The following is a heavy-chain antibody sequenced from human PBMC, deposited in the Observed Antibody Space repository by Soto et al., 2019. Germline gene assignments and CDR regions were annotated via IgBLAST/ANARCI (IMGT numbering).Heavy chain of an antibody. CDR3: AREGVPYGGNSALDY. Sequence: GGSLRLSCAASGFTFSSYEMNWVRQAPGKGLEWVSYISSSGSTIYYADSVKGRFTISRDNAKNSLYLQMNSLRAEDTAVYYCAREGVPYGGNSALDYWGQGTLVTVSS. J-gene: IGHJ4*02. CDR1: GFTFSSYE. CDR2: ISSSGSTI. V-gene: IGHV3-48*03. D-gene: IGHD2-21*02.